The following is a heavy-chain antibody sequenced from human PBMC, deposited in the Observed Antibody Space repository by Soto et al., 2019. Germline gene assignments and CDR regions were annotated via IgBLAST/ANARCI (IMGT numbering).Heavy chain of an antibody. J-gene: IGHJ6*02. Sequence: QVQLVESGGGVVQPVRSLRLSCAASGFTFSTNGMHWVRQAPGKGLEWVAVISYDGGNKYYADSVKGRFTISRDNSKNTLYLQMNSLRTEDTAVYYCGKDRLVYSGYDYPYYNGVDVWGPGTTVTVSS. CDR3: GKDRLVYSGYDYPYYNGVDV. D-gene: IGHD5-12*01. V-gene: IGHV3-30*18. CDR2: ISYDGGNK. CDR1: GFTFSTNG.